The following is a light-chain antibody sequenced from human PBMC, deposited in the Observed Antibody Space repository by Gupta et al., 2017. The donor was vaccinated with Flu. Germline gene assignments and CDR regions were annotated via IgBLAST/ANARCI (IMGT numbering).Light chain of an antibody. Sequence: CPATLSLSPGERATRSCRASPTVNTSLAWYQLKPGQAPRLLIYETSVSATGVPGRFSGSGSGTDFTLTSINGEPDDFAVYYWQQGTDWWRFGQGTKV. CDR3: QQGTDWWR. CDR1: PTVNTS. CDR2: ETS. V-gene: IGKV3-11*01. J-gene: IGKJ1*01.